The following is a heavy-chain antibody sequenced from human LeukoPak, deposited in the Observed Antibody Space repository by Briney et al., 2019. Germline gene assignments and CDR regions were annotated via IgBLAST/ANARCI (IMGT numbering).Heavy chain of an antibody. CDR2: INHSGST. D-gene: IGHD6-13*01. V-gene: IGHV4-34*01. CDR1: GGSFSGYY. Sequence: SETLSLTCAVYGGSFSGYYWSWIRQPPGKGLEWIGEINHSGSTNYNPSLRSRVTISVDTSKNQFSLKLSSVTAADTAVCYCARRTSSTANWGQGTLVTVSS. J-gene: IGHJ4*02. CDR3: ARRTSSTAN.